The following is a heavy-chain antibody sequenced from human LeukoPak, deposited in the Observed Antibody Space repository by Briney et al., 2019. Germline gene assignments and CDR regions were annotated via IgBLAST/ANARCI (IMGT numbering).Heavy chain of an antibody. V-gene: IGHV3-53*01. Sequence: GGSLRLSCAASGLTVSSNYMSWVRQAPGMGLEWVSIIYKDGTTYYVDSVRGRFTISRDNSKNTLYLQMNSLRAEDTAVYYCARGVMRGYSSGWYFDYWGQGTLVTVSS. CDR2: IYKDGTT. CDR1: GLTVSSNY. CDR3: ARGVMRGYSSGWYFDY. J-gene: IGHJ4*02. D-gene: IGHD6-19*01.